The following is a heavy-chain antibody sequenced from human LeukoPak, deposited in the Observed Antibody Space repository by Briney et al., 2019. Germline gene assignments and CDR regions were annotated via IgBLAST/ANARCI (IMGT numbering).Heavy chain of an antibody. CDR1: GYTFTGYY. Sequence: ASVKVSCKASGYTFTGYYMHWVRQAPGQGLEWMGWINPNSGGTNYAQKFQGRVTMTRDTSISTAYMELSRLRSDDTAVYYCARDSSIAARRVLYYFDYRGQGTLVTVSS. J-gene: IGHJ4*02. D-gene: IGHD6-6*01. CDR2: INPNSGGT. V-gene: IGHV1-2*02. CDR3: ARDSSIAARRVLYYFDY.